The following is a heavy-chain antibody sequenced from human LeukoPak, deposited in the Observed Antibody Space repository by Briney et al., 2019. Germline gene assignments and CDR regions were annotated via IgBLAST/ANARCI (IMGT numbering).Heavy chain of an antibody. CDR3: ARHGSGRKYFDPLDC. Sequence: PGGSLRLSCAAAGFSFNEYAMHWVRQAPGKGLEWVAVIWRDGSNKYYADSVKGRFTVSRDNPKNTLNLQMDSLRVEDTAVYYCARHGSGRKYFDPLDCWGQGTLVTVSS. V-gene: IGHV3-33*08. CDR1: GFSFNEYA. CDR2: IWRDGSNK. D-gene: IGHD1-26*01. J-gene: IGHJ4*02.